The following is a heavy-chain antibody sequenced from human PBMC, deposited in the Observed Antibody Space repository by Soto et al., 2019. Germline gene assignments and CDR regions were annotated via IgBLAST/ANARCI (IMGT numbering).Heavy chain of an antibody. V-gene: IGHV4-59*01. CDR2: IYYSGSI. Sequence: SETLSLTCTVSGGSMNNYYWSWIRQPPGRGLEWIGYIYYSGSINYDPSLESRVAMSVDTSKNQFSLKSTSVTAADTAVYYCARGWFWSGSFNWFDPWGQGILVTVSS. J-gene: IGHJ5*02. CDR3: ARGWFWSGSFNWFDP. CDR1: GGSMNNYY. D-gene: IGHD3-3*01.